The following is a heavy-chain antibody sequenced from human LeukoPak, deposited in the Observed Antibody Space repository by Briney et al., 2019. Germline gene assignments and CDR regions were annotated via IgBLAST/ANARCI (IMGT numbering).Heavy chain of an antibody. V-gene: IGHV3-7*03. CDR1: GFNFRDHW. CDR3: VKNDGWFHLAQ. J-gene: IGHJ4*02. D-gene: IGHD6-19*01. CDR2: IKNDGSET. Sequence: GGSLRLSCAVSGFNFRDHWMDWVRQAPGKGLEWVGHIKNDGSETYYLDSLKGRFSISRDNTNNALYLQMNSLRVEDTAVYYCVKNDGWFHLAQWGQGTLVTVSP.